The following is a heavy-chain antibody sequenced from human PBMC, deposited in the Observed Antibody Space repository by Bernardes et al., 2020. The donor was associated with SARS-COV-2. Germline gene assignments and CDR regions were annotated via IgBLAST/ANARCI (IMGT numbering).Heavy chain of an antibody. J-gene: IGHJ5*02. Sequence: ASVKVSCKASGYTFTAYYLHWVRQAPGQGLEWMGWINPRNGGATYAQKFQGRVTMTRDTSINTAYLELTRLTSDDTAIYYCAKLPVNLFCGVGSCGYFATWGQGKLVTVSS. CDR3: AKLPVNLFCGVGSCGYFAT. CDR2: INPRNGGA. V-gene: IGHV1-2*02. D-gene: IGHD2-15*01. CDR1: GYTFTAYY.